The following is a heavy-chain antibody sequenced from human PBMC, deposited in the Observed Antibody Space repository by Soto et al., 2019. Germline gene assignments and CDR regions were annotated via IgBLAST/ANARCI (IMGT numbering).Heavy chain of an antibody. V-gene: IGHV3-33*01. CDR1: GYTFSRYG. Sequence: QVQLVESGGGVVQPGGSLRLSCVASGYTFSRYGMHWVRQAPDKGLEWVAVIWFDGGKKYYRDSVKGRFTISRDDSKNTLYLQMDSLKAEDTAMYYCVRDPASVTFYFDSWGQGTLVTVS. D-gene: IGHD4-17*01. CDR2: IWFDGGKK. J-gene: IGHJ4*02. CDR3: VRDPASVTFYFDS.